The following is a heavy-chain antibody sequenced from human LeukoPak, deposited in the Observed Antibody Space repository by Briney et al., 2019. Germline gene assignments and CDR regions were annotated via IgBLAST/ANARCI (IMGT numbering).Heavy chain of an antibody. J-gene: IGHJ1*01. CDR2: ISYDGSNK. V-gene: IGHV3-30*18. CDR1: GFTFSSYG. D-gene: IGHD3-22*01. CDR3: AKVDTDYYDSSGYYAGQYLQH. Sequence: GGSLRLSCAASGFTFSSYGMHWVRQAPGKGLEWVALISYDGSNKYYADSVKGRFTISRDNSKNTLYLQMNSLRAEDTAMYYCAKVDTDYYDSSGYYAGQYLQHWGQGTLVTVSS.